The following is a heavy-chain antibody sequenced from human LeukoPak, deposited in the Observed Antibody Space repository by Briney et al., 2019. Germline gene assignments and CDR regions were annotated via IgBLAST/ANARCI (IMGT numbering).Heavy chain of an antibody. Sequence: ASVKVSLKASGYTFTSYYMHGVRQAPAQGLDGVGIINPNGGSTSYAQEFQGGLIITSDYSTSAVSMYPSSQRAGDTAVYFCARGNRTVTPADLDLWGQGALVTVSS. V-gene: IGHV1-46*01. CDR3: ARGNRTVTPADLDL. J-gene: IGHJ5*02. CDR1: GYTFTSYY. CDR2: INPNGGST. D-gene: IGHD4-17*01.